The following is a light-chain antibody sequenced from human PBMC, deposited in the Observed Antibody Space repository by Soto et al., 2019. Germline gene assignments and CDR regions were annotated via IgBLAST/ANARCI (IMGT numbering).Light chain of an antibody. V-gene: IGKV1-27*01. CDR2: AAS. CDR3: QKYNSPPRT. J-gene: IGKJ1*01. Sequence: DFQMTQSPSSLSASVGDRVFITCRASQDIANFLAWYQHKPGKVPTLLIYAASTLQSGVPSRFSGSASGTDFTLTISSLQPEDVATYYCQKYNSPPRTFGQGTKVEV. CDR1: QDIANF.